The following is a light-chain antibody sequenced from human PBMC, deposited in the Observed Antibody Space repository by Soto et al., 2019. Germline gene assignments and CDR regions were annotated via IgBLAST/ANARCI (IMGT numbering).Light chain of an antibody. V-gene: IGLV1-44*01. CDR2: NNI. CDR1: DSNIGSNT. Sequence: QSVLTQPPSASGTPGQKVTISCSGSDSNIGSNTVSWFQQLPGRAPKLLLYNNIYRPLGVPDRFSGSKSGTSVSLAISGLQSEDEADYYCAAWDDSLDGHVVFGGGTQLTVL. CDR3: AAWDDSLDGHVV. J-gene: IGLJ7*01.